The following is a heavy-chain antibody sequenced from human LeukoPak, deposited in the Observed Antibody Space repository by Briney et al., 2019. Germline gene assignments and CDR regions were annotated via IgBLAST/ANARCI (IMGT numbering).Heavy chain of an antibody. Sequence: GGSLRLSCAASGFTFSSYEMNWVRQAPGKGLEWVSYISRSDSIIYHADSVKGRFTISRDNAKNSLYLQMNSLRAEDTAVYYCAKEGIGYCSGGSCYAQGYFDYWGQGTLVTVSS. CDR1: GFTFSSYE. V-gene: IGHV3-48*03. CDR3: AKEGIGYCSGGSCYAQGYFDY. CDR2: ISRSDSII. D-gene: IGHD2-15*01. J-gene: IGHJ4*02.